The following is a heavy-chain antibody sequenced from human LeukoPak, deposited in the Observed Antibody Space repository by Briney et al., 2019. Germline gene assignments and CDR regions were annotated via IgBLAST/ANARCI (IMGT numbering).Heavy chain of an antibody. CDR2: ITHNGTA. J-gene: IGHJ6*02. D-gene: IGHD3-16*01. CDR1: GGSFSGYY. CDR3: VRGFLGLNGGI. Sequence: SETLSLTCGVSGGSFSGYYCNWIRQAPGKGPEWIGEITHNGTATSNPSLKSRVTLSLDTSRSRFSLKLNSATAADTAVYYCVRGFLGLNGGIWGQGTTVTVSS. V-gene: IGHV4-34*01.